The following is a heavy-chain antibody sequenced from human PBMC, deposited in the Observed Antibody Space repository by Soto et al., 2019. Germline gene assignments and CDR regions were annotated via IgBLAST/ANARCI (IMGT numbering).Heavy chain of an antibody. CDR2: ISAYNGNT. CDR3: AESATAAAARPS. CDR1: GYTFTSYG. V-gene: IGHV1-18*01. Sequence: ASVKVSCKASGYTFTSYGISWVRQAPGQGLEWMGWISAYNGNTNYAQKLQGRVTMTTDTSTSTAYMELRSLRSDDTAVYYCAESATAAAARPSRGQGPPVTSPQ. J-gene: IGHJ4*02. D-gene: IGHD2-2*02.